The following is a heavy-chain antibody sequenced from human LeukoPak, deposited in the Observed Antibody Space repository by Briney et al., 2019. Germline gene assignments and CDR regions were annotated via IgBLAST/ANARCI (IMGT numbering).Heavy chain of an antibody. D-gene: IGHD6-13*01. CDR1: GYSISSGYY. CDR3: ARREAAAGSFDY. Sequence: SETLSLTCTVSGYSISSGYYWGWIRQPPGKGLEWIGSIYHSGSTYYNPSLKSRVTISVDTSKNQFSLKLSSVTAADTAVYYCARREAAAGSFDYWGQGTLVTVSS. V-gene: IGHV4-38-2*02. CDR2: IYHSGST. J-gene: IGHJ4*02.